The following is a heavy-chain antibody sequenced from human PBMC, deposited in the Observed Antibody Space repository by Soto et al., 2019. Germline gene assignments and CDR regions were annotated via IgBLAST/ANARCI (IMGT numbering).Heavy chain of an antibody. CDR1: GFTFSSYD. V-gene: IGHV3-13*01. J-gene: IGHJ6*02. CDR2: IGTAGDT. CDR3: ARAQTEAGMNDYYYFGMDV. D-gene: IGHD6-19*01. Sequence: GSLRLSCAASGFTFSSYDMHWVRQATGKGLEWVSAIGTAGDTYYPGSVKGRFTISRENAKNSLYLQMNSLRAEDTAVYYCARAQTEAGMNDYYYFGMDVGGQGT.